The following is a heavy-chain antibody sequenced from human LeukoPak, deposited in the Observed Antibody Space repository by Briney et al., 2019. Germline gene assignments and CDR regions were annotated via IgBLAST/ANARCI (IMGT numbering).Heavy chain of an antibody. D-gene: IGHD3-9*01. CDR2: IYPGDSDT. CDR1: GYSFTSYS. CDR3: ARHLRYFDWLSPWGY. Sequence: GESLKISCKGSGYSFTSYSIAWVRQMPGKGLEWMGIIYPGDSDTRYSPSFQGQVTISADKSISTAYLQWNSLKASDTAMYYCARHLRYFDWLSPWGYWGQGTLVTVSS. V-gene: IGHV5-51*01. J-gene: IGHJ4*02.